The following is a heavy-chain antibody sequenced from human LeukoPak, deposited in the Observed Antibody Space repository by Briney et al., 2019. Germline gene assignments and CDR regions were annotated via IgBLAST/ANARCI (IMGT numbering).Heavy chain of an antibody. Sequence: MSSETLSLTCAVDGGSFSGYYWSWIRRPPGKGLEWIGEINHSGSTNYKLSLKSRVTISIDTSKNQFYLKLRSVTAADTAVYYCARNLRQWLRFYYYMDVWGKGTTVTVSS. CDR3: ARNLRQWLRFYYYMDV. CDR2: INHSGST. V-gene: IGHV4-34*01. CDR1: GGSFSGYY. J-gene: IGHJ6*03. D-gene: IGHD5-12*01.